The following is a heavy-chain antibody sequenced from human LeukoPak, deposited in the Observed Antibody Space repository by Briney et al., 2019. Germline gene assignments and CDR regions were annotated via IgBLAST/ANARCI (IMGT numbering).Heavy chain of an antibody. J-gene: IGHJ4*02. D-gene: IGHD3-10*01. CDR2: LHPNNGAT. Sequence: DLVKVSCKASGYTFTGSGWYLYWLRQAPGQGLECVGWLHPNNGATGYAQKFQGRVAMTTDTSISTAYMELSRLRPDDTDIYYCARDGPAQMVDFDYWGQGTLVTVSS. V-gene: IGHV1-2*02. CDR3: ARDGPAQMVDFDY. CDR1: GYTFTGSGWY.